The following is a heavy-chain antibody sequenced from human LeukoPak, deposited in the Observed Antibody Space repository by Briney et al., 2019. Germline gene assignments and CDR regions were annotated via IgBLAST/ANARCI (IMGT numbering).Heavy chain of an antibody. V-gene: IGHV3-33*01. CDR1: GFTFSSYG. CDR3: ARRYGDYVLNWFDP. J-gene: IGHJ5*02. CDR2: IWYDGSNK. Sequence: PGGSLRLSCAASGFTFSSYGMHWVRQAPGKGLEWVAVIWYDGSNKYYADSVKGRFTISRDNSKNTLYLQMNSLRAEDTAVYYCARRYGDYVLNWFDPWGQGTLVTVSS. D-gene: IGHD4-17*01.